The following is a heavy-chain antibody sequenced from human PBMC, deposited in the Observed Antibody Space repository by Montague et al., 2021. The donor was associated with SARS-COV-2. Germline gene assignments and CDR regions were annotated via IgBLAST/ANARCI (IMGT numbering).Heavy chain of an antibody. CDR3: ARWGLNNAFDI. D-gene: IGHD1/OR15-1a*01. J-gene: IGHJ3*02. CDR1: GDSISRSHYF. V-gene: IGHV4-39*02. CDR2: IYFTGKT. Sequence: SETLSLTCSVSGDSISRSHYFWAWIRQPPGMGLEWIGSIYFTGKTXYHPSLKSRVTISIDTSKNHFSLRLGSVTAADSAVFYCARWGLNNAFDIWGLGTMITISS.